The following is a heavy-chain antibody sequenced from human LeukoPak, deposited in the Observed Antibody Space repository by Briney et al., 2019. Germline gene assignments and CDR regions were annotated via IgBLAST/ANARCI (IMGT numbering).Heavy chain of an antibody. CDR3: ARERGPHTGRTYWGDFGY. D-gene: IGHD7-27*01. J-gene: IGHJ4*02. V-gene: IGHV3-30-3*01. Sequence: GGSLRLSCAASGFTFSSYAMHWVRQAPGKGLEWVAVISYDGSNKYYADSVKGRFTISRDNSKNTLYLQMNSLRAEDTAVYYCARERGPHTGRTYWGDFGYWGGGTLVTVSS. CDR2: ISYDGSNK. CDR1: GFTFSSYA.